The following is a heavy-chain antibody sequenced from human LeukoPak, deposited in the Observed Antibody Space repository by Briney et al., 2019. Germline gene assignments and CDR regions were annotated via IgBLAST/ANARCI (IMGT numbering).Heavy chain of an antibody. CDR1: GFTFSSYG. CDR2: ISYDGSNK. V-gene: IGHV3-30*18. Sequence: GRCLRLSCAASGFTFSSYGMRWVSPAPGKGLGWVAVISYDGSNKYYADSVKGRFTISRDNSKNTLYLQMNSLRAEDTAVYYCAKEGQQLVRYYFDYWGQGTLVTVSS. CDR3: AKEGQQLVRYYFDY. D-gene: IGHD6-13*01. J-gene: IGHJ4*02.